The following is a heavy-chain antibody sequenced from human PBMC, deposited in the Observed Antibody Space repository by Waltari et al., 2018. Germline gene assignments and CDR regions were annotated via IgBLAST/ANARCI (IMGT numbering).Heavy chain of an antibody. V-gene: IGHV1-2*06. CDR2: INPNSGST. D-gene: IGHD3-10*01. J-gene: IGHJ6*03. CDR1: GYTFTGYY. CDR3: ASPSIWFGELNYYYMDV. Sequence: QVQLVQSGAEVKKPGASVKVSCKASGYTFTGYYMHWVRQAPGQGLEWMGRINPNSGSTNYAQKFQGRVTMTRDTSISTAYMELSRLRSDDTAVYYCASPSIWFGELNYYYMDVWGKGTTVTVSS.